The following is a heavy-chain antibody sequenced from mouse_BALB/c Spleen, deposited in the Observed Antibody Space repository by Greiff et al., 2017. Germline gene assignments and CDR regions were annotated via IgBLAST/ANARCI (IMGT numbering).Heavy chain of an antibody. D-gene: IGHD1-1*02. CDR1: GFTFSSYT. V-gene: IGHV5-9*03. CDR2: ISSGGGNT. Sequence: EVQLVESGGGLVKPGGSLKLSCAASGFTFSSYTMSWVRQTPEKRLEWVATISSGGGNTYYPDSVKGRFTISRDNAKNNLYLQMSSLRSEDTALYYCARYGGNYFDYWGQGTTLTVSS. J-gene: IGHJ2*01. CDR3: ARYGGNYFDY.